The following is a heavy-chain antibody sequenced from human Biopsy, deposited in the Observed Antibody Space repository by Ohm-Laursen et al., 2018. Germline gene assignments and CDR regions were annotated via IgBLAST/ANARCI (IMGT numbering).Heavy chain of an antibody. D-gene: IGHD6-19*01. CDR1: GESSSGYF. V-gene: IGHV4-34*01. Sequence: QTLSLTCAVNGESSSGYFWNWIRQPPGKGLEWIGEINQSGSTKYNPSLKRRATLSADSSNSQFSLRLTSVTAADTAIYYCARGSGHFKLDVWGQGTTVTVSS. J-gene: IGHJ6*02. CDR3: ARGSGHFKLDV. CDR2: INQSGST.